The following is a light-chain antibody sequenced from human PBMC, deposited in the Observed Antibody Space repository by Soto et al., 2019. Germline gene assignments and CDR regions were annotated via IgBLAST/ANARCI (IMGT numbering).Light chain of an antibody. J-gene: IGLJ2*01. CDR1: NRDVGSYNL. Sequence: QSVLTQPASVSGSPGQSITIACTGTNRDVGSYNLVSWYQQRPGEAPKLIISEVRNRPSGISYRFTGSKSGNTASLTISGLQAEDEDDSYCQSYDSSRSGYVVFGGGTQLTVL. CDR2: EVR. V-gene: IGLV2-14*01. CDR3: QSYDSSRSGYVV.